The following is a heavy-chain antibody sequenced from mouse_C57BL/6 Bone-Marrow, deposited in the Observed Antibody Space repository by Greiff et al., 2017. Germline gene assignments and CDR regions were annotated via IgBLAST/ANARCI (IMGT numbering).Heavy chain of an antibody. CDR2: IYPSDSET. Sequence: VQLQQPGAELVRPGSSVKLSCKASGYTFTSYWMDWVKQRPGQGLEWIGNIYPSDSETHYNQKFKDKATLTVDKSSSTAYMQLSSLTSEDSAVYYCASEDEGGNYWGQGTTLTVSS. CDR3: ASEDEGGNY. V-gene: IGHV1-61*01. J-gene: IGHJ2*01. CDR1: GYTFTSYW.